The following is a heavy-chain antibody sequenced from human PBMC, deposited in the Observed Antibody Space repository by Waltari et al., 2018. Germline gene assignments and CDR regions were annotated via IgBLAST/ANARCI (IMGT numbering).Heavy chain of an antibody. CDR2: INEDGNKK. V-gene: IGHV3-7*01. Sequence: EAQLVESGGGLVQPGGSLRLSCAASGFISAVCMDWVRQAPGKGLEWVTSINEDGNKKDYVDSVKGRFTISRDNAKKSLYLQMNSLRVEDTAIYYCVSEYISGYWGQGTLVTVSS. J-gene: IGHJ4*02. D-gene: IGHD6-19*01. CDR1: GFISAVC. CDR3: VSEYISGY.